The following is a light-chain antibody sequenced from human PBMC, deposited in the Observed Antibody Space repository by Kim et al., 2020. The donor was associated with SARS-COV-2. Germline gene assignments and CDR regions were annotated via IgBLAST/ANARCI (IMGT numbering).Light chain of an antibody. J-gene: IGKJ2*01. CDR1: QSVPGSY. V-gene: IGKV3-20*01. CDR3: HQYGGSPRT. Sequence: LSPGEGATLSCRARQSVPGSYLAWFQQKPGQTPRLLIYDASNRATGIPDRFSGSGSGTDFTLTISRLEPEDFAVYYCHQYGGSPRTFGQGTKLEI. CDR2: DAS.